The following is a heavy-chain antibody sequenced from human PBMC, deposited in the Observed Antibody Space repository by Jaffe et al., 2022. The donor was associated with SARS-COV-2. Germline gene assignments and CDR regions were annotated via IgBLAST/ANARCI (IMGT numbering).Heavy chain of an antibody. CDR1: GFSLSTSGVG. Sequence: QITLKESGPTLVKPTQTLTLTCTFSGFSLSTSGVGVGWFRQPPGKALEWLALIYWDDDKRYSPSLKSRLTITKDTSKNQVVLTMTNMDPVDTATYYCAHRLRIYGSSGYHYVFDYWGQGTLVTVSS. V-gene: IGHV2-5*02. CDR3: AHRLRIYGSSGYHYVFDY. D-gene: IGHD3-22*01. CDR2: IYWDDDK. J-gene: IGHJ4*02.